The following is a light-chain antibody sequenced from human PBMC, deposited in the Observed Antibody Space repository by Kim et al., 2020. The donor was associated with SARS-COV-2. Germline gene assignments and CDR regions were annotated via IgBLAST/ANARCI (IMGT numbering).Light chain of an antibody. V-gene: IGLV4-69*01. CDR2: FNSDGSH. Sequence: ASFMLTCTLSNVNSSYAIACDHQQPEKCPRYFMKFNSDGSHSKGDGIPVRFSGSSSGAERYLTISSLQSEDGADYYCQTWGTGIVVFGGGTQLTVL. CDR1: NVNSSYA. CDR3: QTWGTGIVV. J-gene: IGLJ2*01.